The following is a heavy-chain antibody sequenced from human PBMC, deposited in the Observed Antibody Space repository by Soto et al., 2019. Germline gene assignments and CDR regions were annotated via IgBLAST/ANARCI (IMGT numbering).Heavy chain of an antibody. CDR2: SRDKPQGYST. CDR1: GFTLSDHY. Sequence: GGSLRLSCAVSGFTLSDHYIDWVRQAPGKGLEWVGRSRDKPQGYSTAYAASVKGRFTTSRDESKNSAYLQMNSLKTEDTAVYYCVRATYFSDSSGYTRCPDYWGKGTLVTVSS. CDR3: VRATYFSDSSGYTRCPDY. J-gene: IGHJ4*02. V-gene: IGHV3-72*01. D-gene: IGHD3-22*01.